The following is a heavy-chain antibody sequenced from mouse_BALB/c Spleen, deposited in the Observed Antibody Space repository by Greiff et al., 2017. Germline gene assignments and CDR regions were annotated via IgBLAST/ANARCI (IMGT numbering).Heavy chain of an antibody. Sequence: EVKLVESGGGLVKPGGSLKLSCAASGFTFSSYAMSWVRQTPEKRLEWVATISSGGSYTYYPDSVKGRFTISRDNAKNTLYLQMSSLRSEDTAMYYCARDDYPAWFAYWGQGTLVTVSA. CDR2: ISSGGSYT. J-gene: IGHJ3*01. D-gene: IGHD2-4*01. V-gene: IGHV5-9-3*01. CDR1: GFTFSSYA. CDR3: ARDDYPAWFAY.